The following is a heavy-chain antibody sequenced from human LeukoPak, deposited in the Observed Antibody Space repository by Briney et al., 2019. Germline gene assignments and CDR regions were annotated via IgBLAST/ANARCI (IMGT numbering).Heavy chain of an antibody. CDR1: GFTFSSYW. J-gene: IGHJ4*02. V-gene: IGHV3-74*01. Sequence: GGSLRLSCAASGFTFSSYWMHWVRQAPGKGLVWVSRINSDGSSIGYADSVKGRFTISRDNAKNTLYLQMNSLRAEDTAVYYCARGEAVAGTDYWGQGTLVTVSS. D-gene: IGHD6-19*01. CDR2: INSDGSSI. CDR3: ARGEAVAGTDY.